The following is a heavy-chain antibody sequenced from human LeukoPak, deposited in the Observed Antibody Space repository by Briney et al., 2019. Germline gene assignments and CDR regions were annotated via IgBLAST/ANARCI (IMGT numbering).Heavy chain of an antibody. J-gene: IGHJ4*02. CDR1: GFTFSSCW. CDR2: IKQDGSEE. Sequence: GGSLRLSCAASGFTFSSCWMSWVRQAPGKGLECVANIKQDGSEEYYVDSVKGQFTISRDNAKNSLYLQMNSLSAGDTAVYYCARVRVKSGYSYVYFFDYWGQGTLVTVSS. V-gene: IGHV3-7*01. CDR3: ARVRVKSGYSYVYFFDY. D-gene: IGHD5-18*01.